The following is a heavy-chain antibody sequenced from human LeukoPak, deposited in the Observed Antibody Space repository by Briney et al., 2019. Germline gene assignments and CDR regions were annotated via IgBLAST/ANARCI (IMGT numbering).Heavy chain of an antibody. CDR1: GFTFSSYA. J-gene: IGHJ4*02. V-gene: IGHV3-23*01. Sequence: GSLRLSCAASGFTFSSYAMSWVRQAPGKGLEWVSAISGSGGSTYYADSVKGRFTISRDNSKNTLYLQMNSLRAEDTAVYYCAKELPYYYGSGSYYMFGYYFDYWGQGTLVTVSS. D-gene: IGHD3-10*01. CDR3: AKELPYYYGSGSYYMFGYYFDY. CDR2: ISGSGGST.